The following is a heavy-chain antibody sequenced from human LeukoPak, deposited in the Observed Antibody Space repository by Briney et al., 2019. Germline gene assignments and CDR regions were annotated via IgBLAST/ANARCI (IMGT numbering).Heavy chain of an antibody. Sequence: GGSLRLSCAASGFTVSSNYMSWVRQAPGKGLEWVSVIYSGGSTYYADSVKGRFTISRDNSKNILYLQMNSPRAEDTAVYYCARMGVGAMGFWGQGTLVTVSS. V-gene: IGHV3-53*01. CDR1: GFTVSSNY. CDR2: IYSGGST. D-gene: IGHD1-26*01. CDR3: ARMGVGAMGF. J-gene: IGHJ4*02.